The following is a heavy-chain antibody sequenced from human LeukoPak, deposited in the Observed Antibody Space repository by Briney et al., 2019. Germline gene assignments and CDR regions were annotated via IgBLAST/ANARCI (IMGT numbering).Heavy chain of an antibody. Sequence: GGSLRLSCAASGFTFSSYAMSWVRQAPGKGLEWVSAISGSGGSTYYADSVKGRFTISRDNSKNTLYLRMNSLRAKDTAVYYCAKDLGKFLEWLLYVDYWGQGTLVTVSS. CDR1: GFTFSSYA. V-gene: IGHV3-23*01. D-gene: IGHD3-3*01. CDR3: AKDLGKFLEWLLYVDY. CDR2: ISGSGGST. J-gene: IGHJ4*02.